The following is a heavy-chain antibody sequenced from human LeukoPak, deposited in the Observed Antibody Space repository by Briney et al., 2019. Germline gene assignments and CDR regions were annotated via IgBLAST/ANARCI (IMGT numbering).Heavy chain of an antibody. CDR3: AREEYSSGWYLTPNYYGMDV. J-gene: IGHJ6*02. V-gene: IGHV1-18*01. D-gene: IGHD6-19*01. CDR2: ISAYNGNS. Sequence: ASVKVSCKASGYTFTSYGISWVRQAPGQGLEWMGWISAYNGNSNYAQKLQGRVTMTTDTSTSTAYMELRSLRSDDTAVYYCAREEYSSGWYLTPNYYGMDVWGQGTTVTVSS. CDR1: GYTFTSYG.